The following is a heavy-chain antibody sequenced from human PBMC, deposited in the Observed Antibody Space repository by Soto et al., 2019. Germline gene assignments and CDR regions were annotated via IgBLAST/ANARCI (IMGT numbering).Heavy chain of an antibody. J-gene: IGHJ4*02. V-gene: IGHV4-59*01. Sequence: SETLSLTCTVSGGSISSYYWSWIRQPPGKGLEWIGYIYYSGSTNYNPSLKSRVTISVDTSKNQFSLKLSSVTAADTAVYYCAGEPITGTTNFDYWGQGTLVTVSS. CDR2: IYYSGST. D-gene: IGHD1-7*01. CDR3: AGEPITGTTNFDY. CDR1: GGSISSYY.